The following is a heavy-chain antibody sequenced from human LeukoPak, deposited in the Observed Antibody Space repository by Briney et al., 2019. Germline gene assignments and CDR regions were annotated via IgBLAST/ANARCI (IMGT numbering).Heavy chain of an antibody. J-gene: IGHJ4*02. V-gene: IGHV3-23*01. CDR3: GKTTAGYSSGQKPAWPVDY. Sequence: QTGGSLRLSCEASGFTFGSFAMSWVRQAPGKGLDWIAGIFGSGGSPHYADSVKGRFTISRDNSKNTVYLQINSLRAEDTAVYYCGKTTAGYSSGQKPAWPVDYWGQGTLVTVSS. CDR2: IFGSGGSP. CDR1: GFTFGSFA. D-gene: IGHD5-18*01.